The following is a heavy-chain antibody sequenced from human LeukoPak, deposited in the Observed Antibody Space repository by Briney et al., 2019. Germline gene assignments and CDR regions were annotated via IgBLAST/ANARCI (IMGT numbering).Heavy chain of an antibody. CDR1: GGSNSSGDYY. J-gene: IGHJ6*02. CDR2: IYYSGST. Sequence: SQTLSLTCTVSGGSNSSGDYYWSWIRQPPGKGLEWIGYIYYSGSTYYNPSLKSRVTISVDTSKNQFSLKLSSVTAADTAVYYCARGPNLRFLEWLPSYGMDVWDQGTTVTVSS. V-gene: IGHV4-30-4*01. D-gene: IGHD3-3*01. CDR3: ARGPNLRFLEWLPSYGMDV.